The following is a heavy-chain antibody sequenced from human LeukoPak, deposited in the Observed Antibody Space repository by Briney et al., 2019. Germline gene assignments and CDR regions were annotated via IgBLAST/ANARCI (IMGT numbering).Heavy chain of an antibody. V-gene: IGHV4-39*07. CDR3: ARGDSYASGNFDY. D-gene: IGHD3-10*01. J-gene: IGHJ4*02. Sequence: WVRQAPGKGLEWIGSIYYSGSTYYNPSLKSRVTISVDRSKNQFSLNLTSVTAADTAVYYCARGDSYASGNFDYWGQGTLVTVSS. CDR2: IYYSGST.